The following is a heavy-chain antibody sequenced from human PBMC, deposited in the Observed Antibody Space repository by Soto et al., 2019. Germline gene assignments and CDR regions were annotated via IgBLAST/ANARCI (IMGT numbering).Heavy chain of an antibody. CDR1: GGSISGSYW. CDR3: ARGRKANYSHSGIYCGTDWFDP. Sequence: SETLSLTCAVSGGSISGSYWWTWVRQPPGKGLEWIGEIWHSGNSNYNPSLKSRVTISVDKSKSQFSLNLTSVTAADTAVYFCARGRKANYSHSGIYCGTDWFDPWGPGALVTVLL. V-gene: IGHV4-4*02. J-gene: IGHJ5*02. D-gene: IGHD2-21*01. CDR2: IWHSGNS.